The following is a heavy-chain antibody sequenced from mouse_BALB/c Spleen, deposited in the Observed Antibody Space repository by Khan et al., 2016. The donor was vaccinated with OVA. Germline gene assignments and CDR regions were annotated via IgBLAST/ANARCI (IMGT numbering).Heavy chain of an antibody. CDR1: GYTFSSYW. CDR2: ILPGSGSN. D-gene: IGHD1-1*01. Sequence: QVQLQQSGAELMKPGASVKLSCKATGYTFSSYWIEWVKQRPGHGLEWIGEILPGSGSNNYNEKFKGKATFTADTSSNTAYMQLSSLTSEDSAVYYGARGNYYGSSSWFGYWGQGTLVTVS. CDR3: ARGNYYGSSSWFGY. V-gene: IGHV1-9*01. J-gene: IGHJ3*01.